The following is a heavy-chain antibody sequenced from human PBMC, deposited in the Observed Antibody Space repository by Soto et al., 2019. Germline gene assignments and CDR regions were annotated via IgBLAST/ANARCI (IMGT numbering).Heavy chain of an antibody. J-gene: IGHJ5*02. V-gene: IGHV4-34*01. CDR3: ARAGGVPAATVTSWFDP. D-gene: IGHD2-2*01. Sequence: QVQLQQWGAGLLKPSETLSLTCAVYGGSFSGYYWSWIRQPPGKGLEWIGEINHSGSTNYNPSLKSRATISVDTSKNQFSLKLSSVTAADTAVYYCARAGGVPAATVTSWFDPWGQGTLVTVSS. CDR2: INHSGST. CDR1: GGSFSGYY.